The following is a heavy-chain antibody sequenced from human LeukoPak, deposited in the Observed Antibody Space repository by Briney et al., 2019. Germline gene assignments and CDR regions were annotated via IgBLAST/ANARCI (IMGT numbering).Heavy chain of an antibody. V-gene: IGHV3-23*01. Sequence: GGSLRLSYAASGFTFSTYAMSWVRQAPGKGLEWVSTIGGGGGGTYYADSVKGRFTISRDTSKNTLFLQMNSLRAEDTAVYYCARNDFGSGWLGDYWGQGTLVTVFS. CDR1: GFTFSTYA. D-gene: IGHD6-19*01. CDR3: ARNDFGSGWLGDY. CDR2: IGGGGGGT. J-gene: IGHJ4*02.